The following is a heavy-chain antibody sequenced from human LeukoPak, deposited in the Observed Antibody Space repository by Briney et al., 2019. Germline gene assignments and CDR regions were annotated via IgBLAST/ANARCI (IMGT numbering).Heavy chain of an antibody. J-gene: IGHJ4*02. CDR3: ATSLSTRVGAPKSRGVVVTAFDY. CDR2: INPNSGGT. V-gene: IGHV1-2*06. CDR1: GYTFTGYY. D-gene: IGHD2-21*02. Sequence: ASVKVSCKASGYTFTGYYMHWVRQAPGQGLEWMGRINPNSGGTNYAQKFQGRVTMTRDTSISTAYMELSRPGADDTAVYYCATSLSTRVGAPKSRGVVVTAFDYWGQGSLVTVSS.